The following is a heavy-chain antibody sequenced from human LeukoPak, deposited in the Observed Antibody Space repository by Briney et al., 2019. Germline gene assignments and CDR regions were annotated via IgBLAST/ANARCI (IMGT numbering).Heavy chain of an antibody. CDR2: MNPNSGNT. CDR3: ARGSSPYYDILTGYHNWFDP. CDR1: GYTFTSYD. D-gene: IGHD3-9*01. V-gene: IGHV1-8*01. Sequence: ASVKVSCKASGYTFTSYDINWVRQSTGQGLEWMGWMNPNSGNTGYAQKFQGRVTMTRNTSISTAYMELSSLRSEDTAVYYCARGSSPYYDILTGYHNWFDPWGQGTLVTVSS. J-gene: IGHJ5*02.